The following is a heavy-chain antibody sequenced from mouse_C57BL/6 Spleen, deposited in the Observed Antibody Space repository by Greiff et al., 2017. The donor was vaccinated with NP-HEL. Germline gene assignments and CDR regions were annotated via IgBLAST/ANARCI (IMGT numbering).Heavy chain of an antibody. Sequence: QVQLQQPGAELVRPGTSVKLSCKASGYTFTSYWMHWVKQRPGQGLEWIGVIDPSDSYTNYNQKFKGKATLTVDTSSSTAYMQLSSLTSEDSAVYYCARLGDPRSFDYWGQGTTLTVSS. CDR3: ARLGDPRSFDY. J-gene: IGHJ2*01. V-gene: IGHV1-59*01. CDR1: GYTFTSYW. D-gene: IGHD2-13*01. CDR2: IDPSDSYT.